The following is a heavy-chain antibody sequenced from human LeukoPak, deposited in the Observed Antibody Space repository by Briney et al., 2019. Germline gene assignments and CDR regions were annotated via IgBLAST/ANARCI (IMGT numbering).Heavy chain of an antibody. J-gene: IGHJ5*02. D-gene: IGHD3-22*01. CDR2: INPNSGGT. V-gene: IGHV1-2*02. CDR1: GYTFTGYY. CDR3: ARGTYYDSSGYENWFDP. Sequence: ASVKVSCKASGYTFTGYYMHWVRQAPGQGLEWMGWINPNSGGTNYAQRFQGRVTMTRDTSISTAYMELSRLRSDDTAVYYCARGTYYDSSGYENWFDPWGQGTLVTVSS.